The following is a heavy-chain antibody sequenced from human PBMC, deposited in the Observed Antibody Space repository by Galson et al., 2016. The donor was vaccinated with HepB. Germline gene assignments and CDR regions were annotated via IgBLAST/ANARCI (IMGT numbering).Heavy chain of an antibody. D-gene: IGHD2-21*02. CDR3: AKSLLGVTLVSYYYGMDV. V-gene: IGHV3-23*01. Sequence: SLRLSCAASGFTFSNYVMNWVRQAPGKGLEWGSAISGSGTNTYYADSVKGRFTLSRDNSKNTLFRQMNSLRAEDTAVYYCAKSLLGVTLVSYYYGMDVWGQGTTVTVSS. CDR2: ISGSGTNT. J-gene: IGHJ6*02. CDR1: GFTFSNYV.